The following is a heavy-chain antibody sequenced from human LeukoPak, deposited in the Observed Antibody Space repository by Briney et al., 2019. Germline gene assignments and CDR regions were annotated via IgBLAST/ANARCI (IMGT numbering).Heavy chain of an antibody. D-gene: IGHD3-9*01. J-gene: IGHJ4*02. CDR3: ARGGYYDILTGYFY. CDR2: ISRSGTST. CDR1: GFTFSTYA. V-gene: IGHV3-23*01. Sequence: PGGSLRLSCAASGFTFSTYAMSWVRQAPGKGLEWVSTISRSGTSTDYADSVKGRFTISRDNAKNSLYLQMNSLRAEDTAVYYCARGGYYDILTGYFYWGQGTLVTVSS.